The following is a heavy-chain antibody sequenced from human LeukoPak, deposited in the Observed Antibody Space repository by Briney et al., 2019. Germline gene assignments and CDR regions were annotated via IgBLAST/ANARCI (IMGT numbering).Heavy chain of an antibody. J-gene: IGHJ3*02. CDR2: IYYSGTT. Sequence: SETLSLTCTVSGGSMSSYFWSWIRQPPGKGLEWVGYIYYSGTTSYNPSLKSRVTISVDTSKNQFSLKLSSVTAADTAVYYCARDVSGVAGSAFDIWGQGTMVTVSS. D-gene: IGHD6-19*01. V-gene: IGHV4-59*01. CDR1: GGSMSSYF. CDR3: ARDVSGVAGSAFDI.